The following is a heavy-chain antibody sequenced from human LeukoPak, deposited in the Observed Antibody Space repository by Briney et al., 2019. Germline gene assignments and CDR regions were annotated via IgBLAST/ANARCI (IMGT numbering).Heavy chain of an antibody. V-gene: IGHV4-59*01. D-gene: IGHD3-3*01. J-gene: IGHJ3*02. CDR3: VRDFDAWSAIDN. Sequence: SETLSLTCTVSGGSISGYYWSWIRQPPGKGLEWIGCISYSGSTKYNPSLKSRVSISLDTSKKQFSLHLSSVTAADTAIYYCVRDFDAWSAIDNWGQGTMVTVSS. CDR2: ISYSGST. CDR1: GGSISGYY.